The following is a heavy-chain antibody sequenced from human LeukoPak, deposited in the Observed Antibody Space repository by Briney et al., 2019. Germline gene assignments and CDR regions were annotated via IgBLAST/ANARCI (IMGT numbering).Heavy chain of an antibody. V-gene: IGHV1-2*02. CDR2: VNPKSGGT. D-gene: IGHD3-22*01. CDR1: GHTFTAHY. Sequence: ASVKVSCKASGHTFTAHYMHWVRQAPGQGPEWMGWVNPKSGGTKYAERLQGRVTMTRDTSTSTVYMDLTNLRSDDTAVYYCARDTYYDSSGGNAVDIWGQGTVVTVSS. J-gene: IGHJ3*02. CDR3: ARDTYYDSSGGNAVDI.